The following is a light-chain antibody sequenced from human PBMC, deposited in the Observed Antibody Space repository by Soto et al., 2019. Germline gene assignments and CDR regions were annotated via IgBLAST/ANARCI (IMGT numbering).Light chain of an antibody. CDR1: SSDVGSGNF. Sequence: QSALTQPASVSGSPGQSITISCTGTSSDVGSGNFVSWYQHYPGKAPQLIIYEDFKRPSGVSSRFSGSKSGNTASLTLSGLQAEDEAEYYCCSHAGRDTYVFGTGTKVTVL. CDR2: EDF. V-gene: IGLV2-23*01. J-gene: IGLJ1*01. CDR3: CSHAGRDTYV.